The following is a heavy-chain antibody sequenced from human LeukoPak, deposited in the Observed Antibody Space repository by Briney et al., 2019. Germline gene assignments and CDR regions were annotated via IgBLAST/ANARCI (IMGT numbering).Heavy chain of an antibody. V-gene: IGHV3-30-3*01. CDR2: ISYDGSNI. J-gene: IGHJ4*02. CDR3: VKDRTGTYTLDY. D-gene: IGHD3-10*01. CDR1: GFTFSSYA. Sequence: PGGSLRLSCAASGFTFSSYAMDWVRQAPGKGLEWVAVISYDGSNIFYADSVKGRFTISRDNSKNTLNLQMNSLRAEDTAVYYCVKDRTGTYTLDYWGQGTLVTVSS.